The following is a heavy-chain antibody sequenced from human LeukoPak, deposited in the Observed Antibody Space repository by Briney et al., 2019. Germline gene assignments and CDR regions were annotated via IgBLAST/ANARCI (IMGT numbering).Heavy chain of an antibody. CDR3: ARDRGWRYQLLSRIRGGLYNWFDP. D-gene: IGHD2-2*01. CDR2: INPSGGST. V-gene: IGHV1-46*01. J-gene: IGHJ5*02. Sequence: GASVKVSCKASGYTFTSYYIHWVRQAPGQGLEWMGIINPSGGSTSYAQKFQGRVTMTRDTSTSTVYMELSSLRSEDTAVYYCARDRGWRYQLLSRIRGGLYNWFDPWGQGTLVTVSS. CDR1: GYTFTSYY.